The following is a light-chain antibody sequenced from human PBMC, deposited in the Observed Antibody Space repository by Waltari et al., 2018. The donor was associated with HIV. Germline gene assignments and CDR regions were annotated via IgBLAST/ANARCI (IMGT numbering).Light chain of an antibody. CDR1: STDSRFYQY. Sequence: QSALTQPASVSGFLGQSINISCTGISTDSRFYQYVSWYQQYPGKIPRLIIFDINNVPSGVSDHFSGSRSGNSASLTFSGLQSGDEAHYYCASNRLDYTLIFGGGTKLTVL. V-gene: IGLV2-14*03. CDR2: DIN. J-gene: IGLJ2*01. CDR3: ASNRLDYTLI.